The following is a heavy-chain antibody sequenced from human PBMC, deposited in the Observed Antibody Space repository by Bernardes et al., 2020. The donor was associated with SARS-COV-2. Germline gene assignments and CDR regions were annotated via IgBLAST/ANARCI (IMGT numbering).Heavy chain of an antibody. CDR1: GYRFTNYG. V-gene: IGHV1-18*04. Sequence: VKVSCKASGYRFTNYGISWVRQAPGQGLEWMGWISGYNGKTNYAQKIQGRVTMTTDTPTTTVYMELRSLRFDDSAVYYCARDWTRNYGDSVLDAFDIWGQGTMVTVSS. D-gene: IGHD4-17*01. CDR3: ARDWTRNYGDSVLDAFDI. CDR2: ISGYNGKT. J-gene: IGHJ3*02.